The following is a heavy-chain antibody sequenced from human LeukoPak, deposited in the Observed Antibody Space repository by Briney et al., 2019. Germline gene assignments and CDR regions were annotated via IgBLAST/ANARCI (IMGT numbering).Heavy chain of an antibody. V-gene: IGHV4-31*03. CDR2: IYYSGST. D-gene: IGHD2-2*01. CDR1: GGSISSGGYY. CDR3: VRALRIVVVPAAHFDY. Sequence: PSETLSLTCTVSGGSISSGGYYWSWIRQHPGKGLEWIGYIYYSGSTYYNPSLKSRVTISVDTSKNQFSLKLSSVTAADTAVYYCVRALRIVVVPAAHFDYWGQGTLVTVSS. J-gene: IGHJ4*02.